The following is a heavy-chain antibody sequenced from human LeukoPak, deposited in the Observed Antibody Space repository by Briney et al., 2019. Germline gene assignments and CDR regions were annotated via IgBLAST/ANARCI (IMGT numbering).Heavy chain of an antibody. Sequence: TTSETLSLTCGVYGDSISGYHWTWIRQPPGKGLEWIGEINRSGSTNYNPSLKSRVTISVDTSKNQFSLKLSSVTAADTAVYYCARERHSSSLWWENNYYMDVWGKGTTVTVSS. J-gene: IGHJ6*03. CDR2: INRSGST. CDR1: GDSISGYH. CDR3: ARERHSSSLWWENNYYMDV. V-gene: IGHV4-34*01. D-gene: IGHD6-6*01.